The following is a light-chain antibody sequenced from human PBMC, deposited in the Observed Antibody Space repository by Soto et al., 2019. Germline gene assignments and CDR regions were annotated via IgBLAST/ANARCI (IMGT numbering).Light chain of an antibody. CDR1: SSDVGGYNY. Sequence: QSVLTQPASVSGSPGQSITISCTGTSSDVGGYNYVSWYQQHPGKAPKLMIYEVNNRPSGVSNRFSGSKSGNTASLTISGLQAEDEADYYCSSYTSSSKVFGTGTKLTVL. J-gene: IGLJ1*01. V-gene: IGLV2-14*01. CDR3: SSYTSSSKV. CDR2: EVN.